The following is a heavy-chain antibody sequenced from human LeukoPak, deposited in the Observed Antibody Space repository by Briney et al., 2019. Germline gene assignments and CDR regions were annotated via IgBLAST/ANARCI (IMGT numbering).Heavy chain of an antibody. J-gene: IGHJ6*03. V-gene: IGHV3-66*02. D-gene: IGHD5-18*01. CDR1: GFTVSSNY. Sequence: GGSLRLSCAASGFTVSSNYMTRVRQAPGKGLEWVSLTYTGGGTYYADSVEGRFTISRDNSKNTLFLQMNALRLEDTAVYYCARDRSYDTYYFYMDVWGKGTTVTVSS. CDR3: ARDRSYDTYYFYMDV. CDR2: TYTGGGT.